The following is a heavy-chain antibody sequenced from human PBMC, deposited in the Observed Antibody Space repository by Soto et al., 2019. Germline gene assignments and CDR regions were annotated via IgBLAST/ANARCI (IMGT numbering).Heavy chain of an antibody. CDR1: GYSFTSYW. D-gene: IGHD6-19*01. J-gene: IGHJ6*02. V-gene: IGHV5-10-1*01. CDR2: IDPSDSYT. CDR3: ASGVAVAGTALSYYYYGMDV. Sequence: PGESLKISCKGSGYSFTSYWISWVRQMPGKGLEWMGRIDPSDSYTNYSPSFQGHVTISADKSISTAYLQWSSLKASDTAMYYCASGVAVAGTALSYYYYGMDVWGQGTTVTVSS.